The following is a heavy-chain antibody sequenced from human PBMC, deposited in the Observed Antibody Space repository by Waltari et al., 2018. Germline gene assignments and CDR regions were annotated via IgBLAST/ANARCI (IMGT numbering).Heavy chain of an antibody. CDR1: GGTFSSYA. V-gene: IGHV1-69*04. Sequence: QVQLVQSGAEVKKPGSSVKVSCKASGGTFSSYAISWVRQAPGQGLEWRGRIIPFLGIANYAQKVQGSVTITADKSTSTAYMELSSLRSEDTAVYYCARDPDYGGNELDYWGQGTLVTVSS. D-gene: IGHD4-17*01. J-gene: IGHJ4*02. CDR3: ARDPDYGGNELDY. CDR2: IIPFLGIA.